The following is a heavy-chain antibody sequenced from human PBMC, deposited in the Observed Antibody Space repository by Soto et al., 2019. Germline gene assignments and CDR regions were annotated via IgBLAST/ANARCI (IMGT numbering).Heavy chain of an antibody. CDR3: ARTKDSSGYYSDY. CDR1: GCSISSYY. CDR2: IYYSGST. D-gene: IGHD3-22*01. J-gene: IGHJ4*02. Sequence: PSETLSLTCTVSGCSISSYYWSWIRQPPGKGLEWIGYIYYSGSTNYNPSLKSRVTISVDTSKNQFSLKLSSVTAADTAVYYCARTKDSSGYYSDYWGQGTMVTVSS. V-gene: IGHV4-59*01.